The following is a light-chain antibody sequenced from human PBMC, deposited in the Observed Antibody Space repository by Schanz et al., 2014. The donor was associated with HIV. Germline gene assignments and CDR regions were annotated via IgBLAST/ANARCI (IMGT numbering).Light chain of an antibody. CDR3: QHRSSWPLS. CDR1: QSVSSN. CDR2: GAS. Sequence: EIVLIQSPATLSLSPGERATLSCRASQSVSSNLVWYQHKPGQAPRLLIHGASNRATGIPARFSGSGSGTDFTLTISSLEPEDFAVYYCQHRSSWPLSFGGGTKVEIK. V-gene: IGKV3-11*01. J-gene: IGKJ4*01.